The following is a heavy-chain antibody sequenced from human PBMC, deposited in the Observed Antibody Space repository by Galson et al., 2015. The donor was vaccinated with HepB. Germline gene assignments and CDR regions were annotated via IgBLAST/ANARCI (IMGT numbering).Heavy chain of an antibody. D-gene: IGHD1-26*01. J-gene: IGHJ3*02. CDR1: GFTFSSYA. Sequence: SLRLSCAASGFTFSSYAMSWVRQAPGKGLEWVSAISGSGGSTYYADSVKGRFTISRDNSKNTLYLQMNSLRAEDTAVYYCANVFPRLIVGAHRDAFDIWGQGTMVTVSS. CDR3: ANVFPRLIVGAHRDAFDI. CDR2: ISGSGGST. V-gene: IGHV3-23*01.